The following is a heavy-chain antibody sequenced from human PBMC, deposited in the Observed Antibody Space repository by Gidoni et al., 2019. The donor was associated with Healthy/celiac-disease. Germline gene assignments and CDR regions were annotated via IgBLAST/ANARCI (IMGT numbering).Heavy chain of an antibody. D-gene: IGHD5-12*01. V-gene: IGHV4-39*01. CDR1: GGSISSSSYY. CDR2: IYYSGST. J-gene: IGHJ3*02. CDR3: ARPVGRLQLFDAFDI. Sequence: QLQLQESGPGLVKPSETLPLTCTVSGGSISSSSYYWGWIRQPPGKGLEWIGSIYYSGSTYYNPSLKSRVTISVDTSKNQFSLKLSSVTAADTAVYYCARPVGRLQLFDAFDIWGQGTMVTVSS.